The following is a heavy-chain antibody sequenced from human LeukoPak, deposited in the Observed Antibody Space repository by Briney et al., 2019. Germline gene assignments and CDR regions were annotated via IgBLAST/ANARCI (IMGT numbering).Heavy chain of an antibody. V-gene: IGHV4-38-2*01. CDR3: ARASGSYGSGSYYYYGMDV. J-gene: IGHJ6*04. Sequence: PSETLSLTCADSGYSTSSGYYWAWIRQPPGKGLDWIGSIFHSGSTYYNPSLKSRVNMSVDTSKNQISLKLSSVTAADTAVYYCARASGSYGSGSYYYYGMDVWGKGTTVTVSS. CDR1: GYSTSSGYY. CDR2: IFHSGST. D-gene: IGHD3-10*01.